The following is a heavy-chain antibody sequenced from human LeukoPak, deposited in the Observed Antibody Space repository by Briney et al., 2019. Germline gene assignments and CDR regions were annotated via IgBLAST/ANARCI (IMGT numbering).Heavy chain of an antibody. V-gene: IGHV4-61*08. Sequence: SETLSLTCSVSGGSVSSGGYHWNWIRQPPGKGLEWIGYIYYSGSTKYNPSLKSRVTISVDTSKNQFSLKLSSVTAADTAVYCCARGARAGYNLEPFDYWGQGTLVTVSS. CDR3: ARGARAGYNLEPFDY. CDR2: IYYSGST. D-gene: IGHD5-24*01. CDR1: GGSVSSGGYH. J-gene: IGHJ4*02.